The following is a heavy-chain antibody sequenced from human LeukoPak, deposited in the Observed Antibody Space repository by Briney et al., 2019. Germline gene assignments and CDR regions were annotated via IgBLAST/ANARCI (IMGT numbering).Heavy chain of an antibody. CDR2: ISGSGGST. D-gene: IGHD6-19*01. V-gene: IGHV3-23*01. CDR1: GFTFSSYA. CDR3: AKMGLAVADTCYFDY. J-gene: IGHJ4*02. Sequence: GGSLRLSCAASGFTFSSYAMSWVRQAPGKGLEWVSAISGSGGSTYYADSVKGRFTISRDNSKNTLYLQMNSLGAEDTAVYYCAKMGLAVADTCYFDYWGQGTLVTVSS.